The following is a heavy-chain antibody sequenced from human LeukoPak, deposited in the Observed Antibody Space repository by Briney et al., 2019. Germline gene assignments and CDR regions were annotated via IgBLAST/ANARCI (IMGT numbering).Heavy chain of an antibody. CDR3: ARGVAARPGYFDY. CDR2: INSDGSST. CDR1: GFTFSSYW. V-gene: IGHV3-74*01. D-gene: IGHD6-6*01. Sequence: GGSLRLSCAASGFTFSSYWMHWVRQAPGKGPVRVSRINSDGSSTSYADSVKGRFTISRDNAKNTLYLQMNSLRAEDTAVYYCARGVAARPGYFDYWGQGTLVTVSS. J-gene: IGHJ4*02.